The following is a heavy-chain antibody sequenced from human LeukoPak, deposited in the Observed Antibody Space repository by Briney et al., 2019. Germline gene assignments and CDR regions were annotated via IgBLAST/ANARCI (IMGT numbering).Heavy chain of an antibody. D-gene: IGHD3/OR15-3a*01. Sequence: PSETLSLTCAVSGGSISSGSYYWSWIRQPPGKGLEWIGSIYYSGSTYYNASLKSQVSISIDTSKNQFSLRLTSVTAADTAVYYCARQTGSGLFILPGGQGTLVTVSS. CDR1: GGSISSGSYY. V-gene: IGHV4-39*01. CDR2: IYYSGST. CDR3: ARQTGSGLFILP. J-gene: IGHJ4*02.